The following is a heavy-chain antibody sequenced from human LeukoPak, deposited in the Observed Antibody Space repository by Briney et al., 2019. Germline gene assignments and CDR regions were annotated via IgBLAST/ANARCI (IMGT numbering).Heavy chain of an antibody. D-gene: IGHD2-2*01. CDR3: ARGRYCSSTSCRRRYFDY. Sequence: ASVKVSCKASGYTFTSYDINWVRQATGQGLEWMGWMNPNRGNAGYAQKFQGRVTMTRNTSISTAYMELSSLRSEDTAVYYCARGRYCSSTSCRRRYFDYWGQGTLVTVSS. V-gene: IGHV1-8*01. CDR1: GYTFTSYD. J-gene: IGHJ4*02. CDR2: MNPNRGNA.